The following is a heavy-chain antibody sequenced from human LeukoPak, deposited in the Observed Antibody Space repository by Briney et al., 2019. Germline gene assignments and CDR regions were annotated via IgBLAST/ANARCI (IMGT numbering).Heavy chain of an antibody. D-gene: IGHD2-2*01. CDR1: GGSISSYY. CDR3: ARVPTDYIVVVPAAAFDY. V-gene: IGHV4-59*08. Sequence: SQTLSLTCTVSGGSISSYYWSWIRQPPGKGLEWIGYIYYSGSTNYNPSLKSRVTISVDTSKNQFSLKLSSVTAADTAVYYCARVPTDYIVVVPAAAFDYWGQGTLVTVSS. CDR2: IYYSGST. J-gene: IGHJ4*02.